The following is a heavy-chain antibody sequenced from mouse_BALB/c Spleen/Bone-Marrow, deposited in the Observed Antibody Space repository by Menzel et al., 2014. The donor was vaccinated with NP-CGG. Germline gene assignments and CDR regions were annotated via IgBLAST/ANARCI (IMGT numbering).Heavy chain of an antibody. D-gene: IGHD3-2*01. J-gene: IGHJ3*01. V-gene: IGHV1S56*01. Sequence: VQLQQSGPELVKPGALVKISCKASGYTFXSYDINWVQQRPGQGLEWIGRIYPGDGSTNYNEKFKGKATLTADKSSSTAYMQLSSLTAENSAVYFCARSGDSAGYGFAYWGQGTLVTVSA. CDR2: IYPGDGST. CDR3: ARSGDSAGYGFAY. CDR1: GYTFXSYD.